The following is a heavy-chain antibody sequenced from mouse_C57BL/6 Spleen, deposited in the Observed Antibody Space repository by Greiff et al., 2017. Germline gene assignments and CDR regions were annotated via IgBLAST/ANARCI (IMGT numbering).Heavy chain of an antibody. J-gene: IGHJ3*01. D-gene: IGHD2-1*01. CDR2: ILPGSGST. V-gene: IGHV1-9*01. Sequence: QVQLQQSGAELMKPGASVKLSCKASGYTFTGYWIEWVKQRPGHGLEWIGEILPGSGSTNYNEKFKGKATFTADTSSNTAYMQLSSLTTEDSAIYYCGRGGVYYGNYEGWLDYWGQGTLVTVSA. CDR1: GYTFTGYW. CDR3: GRGGVYYGNYEGWLDY.